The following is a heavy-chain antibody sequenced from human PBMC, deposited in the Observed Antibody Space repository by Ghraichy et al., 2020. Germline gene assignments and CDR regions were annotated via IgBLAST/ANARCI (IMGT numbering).Heavy chain of an antibody. D-gene: IGHD3-3*01. CDR2: ISAYNGNT. CDR1: GYTFTSYG. CDR3: ARDYEGHPTIFGVDHFDY. J-gene: IGHJ4*02. Sequence: ASVKVSCKASGYTFTSYGISWVRQAPGQGLEWMGWISAYNGNTNYAQKLQGRVTMTTDTSTSTAYMELRSLRSDDTAVYYCARDYEGHPTIFGVDHFDYWGQGTLVTVSS. V-gene: IGHV1-18*01.